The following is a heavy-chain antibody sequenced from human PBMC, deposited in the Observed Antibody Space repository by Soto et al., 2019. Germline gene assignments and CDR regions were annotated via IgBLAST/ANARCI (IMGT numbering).Heavy chain of an antibody. J-gene: IGHJ5*02. D-gene: IGHD3-22*01. V-gene: IGHV3-21*01. CDR1: GFTFSSYT. CDR3: AQDHKYDSSGYWFDS. CDR2: INIRSNYI. Sequence: EVQLVESGGGLVKPVGSLRLSCAASGFTFSSYTMNWVRQAPGKGLEWVSSINIRSNYIYQADSVKGRFTISSDNAKNPLCLQMNSLRVEDAAVDYCAQDHKYDSSGYWFDSWGRGTLVTV.